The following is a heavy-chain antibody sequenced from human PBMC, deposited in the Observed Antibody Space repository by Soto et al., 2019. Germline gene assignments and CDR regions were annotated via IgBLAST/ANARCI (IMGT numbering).Heavy chain of an antibody. CDR1: GGSISTSNW. CDR3: ARDGRYNGSQDHAFDF. J-gene: IGHJ3*01. CDR2: IYHSGIA. V-gene: IGHV4-4*02. Sequence: QVQLQESGPGLVKPSGTLSVTCDVSGGSISTSNWWSWVRQPPGQGLEWIGEIYHSGIANYKASLKSRVTMSVDTSKNQFSLRLSSVTAADTAVYFCARDGRYNGSQDHAFDFWVQGTMVTVAS. D-gene: IGHD1-26*01.